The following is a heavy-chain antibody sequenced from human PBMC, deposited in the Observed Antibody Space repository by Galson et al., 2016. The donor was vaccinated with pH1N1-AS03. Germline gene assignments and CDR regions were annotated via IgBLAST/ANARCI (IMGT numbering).Heavy chain of an antibody. Sequence: CAISGDSVLSDSAAWSWVRQSPSRGLEWLGRTYLRSTWYHDYAESMKSRIIINADTSKNQFSLQLNSVTPEDTAVYYCVRDIYGDPLGEWGQGTLVTVSS. V-gene: IGHV6-1*01. J-gene: IGHJ4*02. D-gene: IGHD4-17*01. CDR1: GDSVLSDSAA. CDR2: TYLRSTWYH. CDR3: VRDIYGDPLGE.